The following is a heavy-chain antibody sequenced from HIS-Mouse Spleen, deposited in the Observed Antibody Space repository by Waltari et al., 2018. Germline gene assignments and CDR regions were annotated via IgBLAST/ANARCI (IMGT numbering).Heavy chain of an antibody. V-gene: IGHV4-4*07. J-gene: IGHJ6*02. CDR2: IYTSGST. CDR3: ARDGFSWGLSVSYYGMDV. CDR1: GGSISSYY. Sequence: QVQLQESGPGLVKPSETLSLTCTVSGGSISSYYWSWIRQPAGKGLEWIGRIYTSGSTNSNPSLKSRVTMSVDTSKNQFSLKLSSVTAADTAVYYCARDGFSWGLSVSYYGMDVWGQGTTVTVSS. D-gene: IGHD7-27*01.